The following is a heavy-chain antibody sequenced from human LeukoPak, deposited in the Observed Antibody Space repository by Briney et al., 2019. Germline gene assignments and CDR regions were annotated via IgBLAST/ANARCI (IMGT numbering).Heavy chain of an antibody. D-gene: IGHD4-17*01. J-gene: IGHJ4*02. CDR2: IIPILGIA. Sequence: SVKVSCKASGGTFSGYAISWVRQAPGQGLEWMGRIIPILGIANYAQKFQGRVTITADKSTSTAYMELSSLRSEDTAVYYCAPWTTVTTHPTSDYWGQGTLVTVSS. CDR1: GGTFSGYA. V-gene: IGHV1-69*04. CDR3: APWTTVTTHPTSDY.